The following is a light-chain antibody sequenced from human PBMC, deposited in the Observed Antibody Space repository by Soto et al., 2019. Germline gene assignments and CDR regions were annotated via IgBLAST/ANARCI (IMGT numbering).Light chain of an antibody. CDR1: RSVSGW. V-gene: IGKV1-5*01. Sequence: DIQMTQSPSTLCASVGDTVTETRRASRSVSGWLAWYQQKPGEAPKLLIYDASALPRGVPSRFSGSGSGTKFTLTIASLQPDDFATYYCQQYETFSGTVGPVTKVDIK. CDR2: DAS. CDR3: QQYETFSGT. J-gene: IGKJ1*01.